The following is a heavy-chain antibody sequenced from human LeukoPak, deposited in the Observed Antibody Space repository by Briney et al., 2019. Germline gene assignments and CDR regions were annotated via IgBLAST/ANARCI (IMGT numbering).Heavy chain of an antibody. CDR1: GFSLSTSGRC. Sequence: SGPALVKPTQTLTLTCTFSGFSLSTSGRCVSWIRQPPGKALEWLARIDWDDDKYYSTSLKTRLTISKDTSKNQVVLTMTNMDPVDTATYYCARIKIAGDYGRRAFDVWGQGTMVTVSP. J-gene: IGHJ3*01. CDR3: ARIKIAGDYGRRAFDV. D-gene: IGHD4-17*01. CDR2: IDWDDDK. V-gene: IGHV2-70*11.